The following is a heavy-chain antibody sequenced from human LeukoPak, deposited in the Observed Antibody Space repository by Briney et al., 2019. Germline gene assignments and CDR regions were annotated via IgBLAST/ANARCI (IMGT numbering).Heavy chain of an antibody. D-gene: IGHD7-27*01. CDR3: ARDPNWGYDAFDI. CDR2: INAGNGNT. V-gene: IGHV1-3*01. CDR1: GYTFTKYA. J-gene: IGHJ3*02. Sequence: EASVKVSCKASGYTFTKYAMHWVRQAPGQRLEWMGWINAGNGNTKYSQKFQGRVTITRDTSASTAYMELSSLRSEDAAVYYCARDPNWGYDAFDIWGQGTMVTVSS.